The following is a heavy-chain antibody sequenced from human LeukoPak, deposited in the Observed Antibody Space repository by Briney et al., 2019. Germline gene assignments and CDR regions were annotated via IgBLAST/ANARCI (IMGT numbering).Heavy chain of an antibody. Sequence: SKTLSLTCTVSGGSISSYYWSWIRQPPGKGLEWIGYIYTSGSTNYNPSLKSRVTISVDTSKNQFSLKLSSVTAADTAVYYCARRSGTKGYYYYYYYMDVWGKGTTVTVSS. V-gene: IGHV4-4*09. CDR1: GGSISSYY. CDR2: IYTSGST. CDR3: ARRSGTKGYYYYYYYMDV. J-gene: IGHJ6*03. D-gene: IGHD1-1*01.